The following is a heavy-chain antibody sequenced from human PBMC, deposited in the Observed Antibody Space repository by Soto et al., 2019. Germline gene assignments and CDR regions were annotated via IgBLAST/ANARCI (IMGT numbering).Heavy chain of an antibody. CDR1: GYTFTSYG. CDR3: ARADTIFGVVIAGNWFDP. J-gene: IGHJ5*02. CDR2: ISAYNGNT. Sequence: ASVKVSCKASGYTFTSYGISWVRQAPGQGLEWMRWISAYNGNTNYAQKLQGRVTMTTDTSTSTAYMELRSLRSDDTAVYYCARADTIFGVVIAGNWFDPWGQGTLVTVSS. D-gene: IGHD3-3*01. V-gene: IGHV1-18*01.